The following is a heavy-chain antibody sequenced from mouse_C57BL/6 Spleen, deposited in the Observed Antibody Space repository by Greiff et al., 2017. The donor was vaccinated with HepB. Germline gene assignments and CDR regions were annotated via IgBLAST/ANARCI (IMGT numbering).Heavy chain of an antibody. CDR1: GYTFTSYW. CDR3: ARNSNYEDFDY. Sequence: QVHVKQPGAELVKPGASVKLSCKASGYTFTSYWMHWVKQRPGQGLEWIGMIHPNSGSTNYNEKFKSKATLTVDKSSSTAYMQLSSLTSEDSAVYYCARNSNYEDFDYWGQGTTLTVSS. J-gene: IGHJ2*01. V-gene: IGHV1-64*01. CDR2: IHPNSGST. D-gene: IGHD2-5*01.